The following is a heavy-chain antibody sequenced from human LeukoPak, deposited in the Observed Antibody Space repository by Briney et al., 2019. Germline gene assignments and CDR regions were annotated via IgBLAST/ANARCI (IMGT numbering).Heavy chain of an antibody. D-gene: IGHD2-21*02. V-gene: IGHV1-24*01. CDR2: FDPEDGET. CDR3: ATNGRLPNYYSYGMAV. CDR1: GYTLTELS. Sequence: ASVKVSCKVSGYTLTELSMHWVRQAPGKGLEWMGGFDPEDGETIYAQKFQGRVTMTEDTSTDTAYMELSSLRSEDTAVYYCATNGRLPNYYSYGMAVWGQGTTVTVSS. J-gene: IGHJ6*02.